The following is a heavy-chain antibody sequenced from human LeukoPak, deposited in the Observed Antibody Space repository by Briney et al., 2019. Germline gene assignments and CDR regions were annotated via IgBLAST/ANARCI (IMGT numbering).Heavy chain of an antibody. Sequence: SETLSLTCTVSGGSIYGYYWNWIRQSPEKGLEWIGYIYFSGSTKYNPSLQSRVTISLDTSKSQFSLKLNSVTAADTAVYYCARREAVPGHYNFDYWGQGTLVTVSS. CDR3: ARREAVPGHYNFDY. D-gene: IGHD6-19*01. CDR2: IYFSGST. CDR1: GGSIYGYY. V-gene: IGHV4-59*08. J-gene: IGHJ4*02.